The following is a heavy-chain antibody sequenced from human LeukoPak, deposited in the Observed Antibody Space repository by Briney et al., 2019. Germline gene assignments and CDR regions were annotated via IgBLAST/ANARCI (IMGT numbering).Heavy chain of an antibody. CDR1: GGSISSSSYY. CDR3: ARERRRSWGGYSGYADY. D-gene: IGHD5-12*01. J-gene: IGHJ4*02. Sequence: SETLSLTCTVSGGSISSSSYYWDWIRQPPGKGLEWIGSIYYSGSTYYNPSLKSRVTISVDTSKNQFSLKLSSVTAADTAVYYCARERRRSWGGYSGYADYWGQGTLVTVSS. CDR2: IYYSGST. V-gene: IGHV4-39*07.